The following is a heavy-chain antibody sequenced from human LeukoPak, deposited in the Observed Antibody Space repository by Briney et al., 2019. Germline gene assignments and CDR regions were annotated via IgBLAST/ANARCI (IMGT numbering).Heavy chain of an antibody. CDR1: GFTFSDYS. CDR2: ISSSYNYI. CDR3: ARDLEDSQLFTDYFYGMDV. V-gene: IGHV3-21*01. J-gene: IGHJ6*02. Sequence: PGGSLRLSCAASGFTFSDYSMNWVRQAPGKGLEWVSSISSSYNYIYYADSVKGRFTISRDNVKNSLYLQMNSLRAEDTAVYYCARDLEDSQLFTDYFYGMDVWGQGTTVTVSS. D-gene: IGHD1-1*01.